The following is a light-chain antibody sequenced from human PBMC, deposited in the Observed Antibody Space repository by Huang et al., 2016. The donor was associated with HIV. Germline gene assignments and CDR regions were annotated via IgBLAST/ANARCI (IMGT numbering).Light chain of an antibody. CDR2: AAS. CDR3: QQANSFPLT. Sequence: DIQMTQSPSSVSASVGDRVTITCRASQPISAWFAWYQQRPGHAPELLIYAASTLHSGVPSRVSGSGSGTDFTLTISNLQPADFATYYCQQANSFPLTFGGGTKV. J-gene: IGKJ4*01. V-gene: IGKV1-12*01. CDR1: QPISAW.